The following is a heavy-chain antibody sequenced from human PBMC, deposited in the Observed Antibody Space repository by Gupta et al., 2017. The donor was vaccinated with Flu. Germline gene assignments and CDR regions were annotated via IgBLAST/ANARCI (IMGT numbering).Heavy chain of an antibody. CDR2: SYPGDSDT. D-gene: IGHD3-22*01. J-gene: IGHJ3*02. CDR1: GYSFTSYW. CDR3: ARLLSDGSSGPDAFDI. V-gene: IGHV5-51*03. Sequence: ELQLVQSGAEVKKPGESLKISCKGSGYSFTSYWIGWVRQRPGKGLEWMGISYPGDSDTRYSQSFQGQVTISADKSISTAYLQWSSLKASDTAMYYCARLLSDGSSGPDAFDIWGQGTMVTVSS.